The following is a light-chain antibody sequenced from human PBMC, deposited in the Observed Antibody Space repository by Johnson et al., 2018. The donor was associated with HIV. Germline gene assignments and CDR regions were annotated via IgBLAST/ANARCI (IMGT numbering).Light chain of an antibody. Sequence: QSVLTQPPSVSAAPGQKVTISCSGSNSNIGNNYVSWYQQLPGTAPKLLIYERTNRPSGIPDRFSGSKSGTSATLGISGLQTGYEADYYCGTWEIRLHVYLFGPGTKVTDL. CDR1: NSNIGNNY. V-gene: IGLV1-51*02. CDR3: GTWEIRLHVYL. CDR2: ERT. J-gene: IGLJ1*01.